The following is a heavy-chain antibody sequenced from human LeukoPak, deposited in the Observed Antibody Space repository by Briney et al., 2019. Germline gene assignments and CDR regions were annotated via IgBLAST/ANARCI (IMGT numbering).Heavy chain of an antibody. CDR2: INHSGST. CDR3: ASGRMVRGVPYCYYMDV. V-gene: IGHV4-34*01. CDR1: GGSFSGYY. D-gene: IGHD3-10*01. J-gene: IGHJ6*03. Sequence: PSETLSLPCAVYGGSFSGYYWSWIRQPPGKGLEWIGEINHSGSTNYNPSLKSRVTISVDTSKNQFSLKLSSVTAEDTVVYYCASGRMVRGVPYCYYMDVWGKGTTVTVSS.